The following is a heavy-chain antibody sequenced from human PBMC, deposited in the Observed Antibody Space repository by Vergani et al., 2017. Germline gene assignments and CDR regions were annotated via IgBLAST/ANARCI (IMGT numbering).Heavy chain of an antibody. J-gene: IGHJ1*01. CDR3: AKPSPGITIFGWPLY. Sequence: QVQLVESAGGVVQPGGSLRLSCAASGFTFSNFGMHWIRQAPGKGLEWLAYIGKDGINTRYRDAVKGRFTVSRDNSKNTLYLQMNSLRAEDTAVYYCAKPSPGITIFGWPLYWGQGTLVTVSS. D-gene: IGHD3-3*01. V-gene: IGHV3-30*02. CDR1: GFTFSNFG. CDR2: IGKDGINT.